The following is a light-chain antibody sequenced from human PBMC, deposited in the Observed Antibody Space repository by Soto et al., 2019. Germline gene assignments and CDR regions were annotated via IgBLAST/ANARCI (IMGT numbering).Light chain of an antibody. V-gene: IGKV3-20*01. CDR1: EIFSSNH. J-gene: IGKJ1*01. CDR3: QQYSSSRT. CDR2: GGS. Sequence: IVLPQSTCTLSLSPGERSTLSCSSSEIFSSNHLAWYQQKPGQAPRLLIYGGSSRATGIPVRFSGRGSETDFTLTITRLEPEDFAVYYCQQYSSSRTFGQGTKVDIK.